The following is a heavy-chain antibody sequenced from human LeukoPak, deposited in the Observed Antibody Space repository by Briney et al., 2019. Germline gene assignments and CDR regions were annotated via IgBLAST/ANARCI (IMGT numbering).Heavy chain of an antibody. Sequence: GGSLRLSCAASGFTLSSYDMHWVRQATGKGLEWVSAIGTAGDPYYPGSVKGRFTISRENAKNSLYLQMNSLRGGDTAVYYCARGAARYYDSSGYAFDIWGQGTMVSVSS. V-gene: IGHV3-13*05. CDR2: IGTAGDP. CDR1: GFTLSSYD. J-gene: IGHJ3*02. D-gene: IGHD3-22*01. CDR3: ARGAARYYDSSGYAFDI.